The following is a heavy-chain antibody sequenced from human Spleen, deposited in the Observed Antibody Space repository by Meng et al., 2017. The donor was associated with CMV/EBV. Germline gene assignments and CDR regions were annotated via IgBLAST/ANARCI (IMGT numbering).Heavy chain of an antibody. D-gene: IGHD3-22*01. CDR1: GFTFDDYA. CDR3: ARDGSDYYDVIGYGPVDY. J-gene: IGHJ4*02. Sequence: GESLKISCAASGFTFDDYAMHWVRQAPGRGLEWVASISSSTATVYYAGSVQGRFTISRENARNSLFLQMNSVTAEDTAVYYCARDGSDYYDVIGYGPVDYWGQGVLVTVSS. CDR2: ISSSTATV. V-gene: IGHV3-21*06.